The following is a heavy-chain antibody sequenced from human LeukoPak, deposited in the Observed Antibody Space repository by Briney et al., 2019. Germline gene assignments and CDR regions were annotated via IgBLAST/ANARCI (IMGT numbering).Heavy chain of an antibody. J-gene: IGHJ4*02. V-gene: IGHV4-39*01. CDR3: ARQMAAAGTRYFDY. CDR2: IYYSGST. CDR1: GGSISSSVYF. Sequence: PSETLSLTCTVSGGSISSSVYFWGWIRQPPGKGLEWIGSIYYSGSTYYNPSLKSRVTISEDTSKNQFSLKLSSVTAADTAVYYCARQMAAAGTRYFDYWGQGTLVTVSS. D-gene: IGHD6-13*01.